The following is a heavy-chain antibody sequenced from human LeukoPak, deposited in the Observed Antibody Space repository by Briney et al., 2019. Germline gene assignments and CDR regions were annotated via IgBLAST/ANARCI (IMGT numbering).Heavy chain of an antibody. V-gene: IGHV3-11*06. J-gene: IGHJ6*02. CDR2: ISSGSPYV. Sequence: GGSLRLSCAASGFTLSDYYMSWIRQAPGKGLEWVSYISSGSPYVNDADSVKGRFTISRDNAKSSLYLRMSSLRAEDTAVYYCARVGRYCSTTGCDYYYGMDVWGQGTTVTVSS. D-gene: IGHD2-2*01. CDR3: ARVGRYCSTTGCDYYYGMDV. CDR1: GFTLSDYY.